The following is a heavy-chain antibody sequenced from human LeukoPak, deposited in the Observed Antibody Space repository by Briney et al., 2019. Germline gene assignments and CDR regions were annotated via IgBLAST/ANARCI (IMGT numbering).Heavy chain of an antibody. J-gene: IGHJ4*02. Sequence: GESLKISCKGSGYSFTNFWIGWVRQMPGKGLEWMGIIYPGDSDTRYSPSFQGQVTISAGRSINTAYLQWSSLKASDTAMYYCARPHFGSSGYEFDYWGQGTLVTVSS. CDR1: GYSFTNFW. CDR2: IYPGDSDT. D-gene: IGHD3-22*01. CDR3: ARPHFGSSGYEFDY. V-gene: IGHV5-51*01.